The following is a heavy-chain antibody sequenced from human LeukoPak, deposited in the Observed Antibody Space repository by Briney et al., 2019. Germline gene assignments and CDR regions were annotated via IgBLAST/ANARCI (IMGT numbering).Heavy chain of an antibody. V-gene: IGHV4-39*01. CDR1: GDSIRSYY. D-gene: IGHD2/OR15-2a*01. CDR3: ARAFRARYFDL. CDR2: IYYSGST. J-gene: IGHJ2*01. Sequence: SETLSLTCTVSGDSIRSYYWGWIRQPPGKGLECIGIIYYSGSTYYNPSLKGRVTISVDTSKNQFSLKLSSVTAADTAVYYCARAFRARYFDLWGRGTLVTVSS.